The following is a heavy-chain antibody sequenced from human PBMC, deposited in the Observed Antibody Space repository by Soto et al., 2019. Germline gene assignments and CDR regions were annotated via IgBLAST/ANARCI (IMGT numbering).Heavy chain of an antibody. D-gene: IGHD3-22*01. CDR3: ARDSGGRGYYYDSSGYLRCGY. V-gene: IGHV3-66*01. CDR2: IYSGGST. CDR1: GFTVSSNY. Sequence: GGSLRLSCAASGFTVSSNYMSWVRQAPGKGLEWVSVIYSGGSTYYADSVKGRFAISRDNSKNTLYLQMNSLRAEDTAVYYCARDSGGRGYYYDSSGYLRCGYWGQGTLVTVSS. J-gene: IGHJ4*02.